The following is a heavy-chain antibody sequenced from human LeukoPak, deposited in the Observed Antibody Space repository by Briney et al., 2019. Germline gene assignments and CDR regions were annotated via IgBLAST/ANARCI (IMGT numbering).Heavy chain of an antibody. CDR2: IIPILGIA. D-gene: IGHD6-13*01. CDR3: ARGYSSSWYEPPFGMDV. Sequence: SVKVSCTASGGTFSSYAISWVRQAPGQGLEWMGRIIPILGIANYAQKFQGRVTITADKATSTAYMELSSLRSEDTAVYYCARGYSSSWYEPPFGMDVWGQGTTVTVSS. V-gene: IGHV1-69*04. J-gene: IGHJ6*02. CDR1: GGTFSSYA.